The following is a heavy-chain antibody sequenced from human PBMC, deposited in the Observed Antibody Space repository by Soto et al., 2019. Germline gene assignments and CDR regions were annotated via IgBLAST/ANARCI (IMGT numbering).Heavy chain of an antibody. Sequence: GGSLRLSCEASGFTFRNHGMHWVRQAPGKGLEWVAVIWYDGSDKYYADSVKGRFTISRDNSKDTLYLQMNSLRAEDTEVYYRERAIASRPFDYLGQGMQGTVSA. CDR2: IWYDGSDK. V-gene: IGHV3-33*01. D-gene: IGHD6-6*01. J-gene: IGHJ4*02. CDR1: GFTFRNHG. CDR3: ERAIASRPFDY.